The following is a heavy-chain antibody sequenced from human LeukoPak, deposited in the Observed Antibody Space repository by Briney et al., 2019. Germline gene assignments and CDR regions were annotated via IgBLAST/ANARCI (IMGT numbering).Heavy chain of an antibody. V-gene: IGHV4-61*02. Sequence: PSETLSLTCTVSGGSISSGSYYWSWIRQPAGKGLEWIGRIYTSGSTNYNPSLKSRVTISVDTSKNQFSLKLSSVTAADTAVYYCARSGVVPALGDYWGQGTLVTVSS. J-gene: IGHJ4*02. CDR2: IYTSGST. CDR3: ARSGVVPALGDY. D-gene: IGHD2-2*01. CDR1: GGSISSGSYY.